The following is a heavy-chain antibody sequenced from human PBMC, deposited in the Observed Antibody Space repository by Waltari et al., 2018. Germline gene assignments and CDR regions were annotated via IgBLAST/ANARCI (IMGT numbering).Heavy chain of an antibody. J-gene: IGHJ6*02. Sequence: EVQLLESGGGLVQPGGSLRLSCAASGFTFSSYAMSWVRQAPGKGLEWVSAISGSGGSTYYADSVKGRFTISRDNSKNTLYLQMNSLRAEDTAVYYCAKDFPREQWLVGDYYYGMDVWGQGTTVTVSS. CDR3: AKDFPREQWLVGDYYYGMDV. CDR1: GFTFSSYA. D-gene: IGHD6-19*01. CDR2: ISGSGGST. V-gene: IGHV3-23*01.